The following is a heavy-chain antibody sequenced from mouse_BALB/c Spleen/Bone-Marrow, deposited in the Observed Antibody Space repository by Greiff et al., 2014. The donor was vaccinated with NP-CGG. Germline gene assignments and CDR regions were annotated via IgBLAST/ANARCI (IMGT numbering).Heavy chain of an antibody. Sequence: QVQLQQSGAELVKPGASVKLSCKTSGYTFTSYWIQWVKQRPGQGLGWIGEIFPGTGTTYYNEKFKGKATLTIDTSSSTAYMQLSSLTSEDSAVYFCARRRGSWEAMDYWGQGTSVTVSS. CDR2: IFPGTGTT. D-gene: IGHD1-1*02. V-gene: IGHV1S132*01. CDR3: ARRRGSWEAMDY. J-gene: IGHJ4*01. CDR1: GYTFTSYW.